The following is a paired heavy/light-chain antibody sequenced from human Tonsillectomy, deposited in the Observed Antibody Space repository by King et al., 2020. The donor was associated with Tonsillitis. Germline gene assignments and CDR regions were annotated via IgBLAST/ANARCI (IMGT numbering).Heavy chain of an antibody. D-gene: IGHD3-3*01. V-gene: IGHV3-7*01. CDR1: GFTFSRYW. CDR3: ARELGRDEFWSGLFYFDY. Sequence: EVQLVESGGGLVQPGGSLRLSCAASGFTFSRYWLTWVRQAPGKGLEWVANIKQDGSETYYVDSVKGRFTISRDNAKNSLYLQMDSLRAEDTAVYYCARELGRDEFWSGLFYFDYWGQGTLVTVSS. CDR2: IKQDGSET. J-gene: IGHJ4*02.
Light chain of an antibody. CDR2: AAS. CDR3: QQSYSTPLT. CDR1: QSISSY. Sequence: DIQMTQSPSSLSASVGDRVTITCRASQSISSYLNWYQQKPGKAPELLIYAASSLQSGVPSRFSGSGSPTDFTLTISSLQPEDFATYYCQQSYSTPLTFGGGTKVEIK. J-gene: IGKJ4*01. V-gene: IGKV1-39*01.